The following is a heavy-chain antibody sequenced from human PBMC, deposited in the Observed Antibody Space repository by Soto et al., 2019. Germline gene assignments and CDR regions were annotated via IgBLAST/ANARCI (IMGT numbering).Heavy chain of an antibody. CDR3: ARVQYSGYDFKLSFDF. CDR1: GYTFDNYA. J-gene: IGHJ3*01. V-gene: IGHV1-3*01. CDR2: IHAGNGYT. Sequence: QVPLVQSGAQVKKPGASVKVSCKASGYTFDNYALHWVRQAPGRRLEWMGWIHAGNGYTKYSQSFQGRVTITRVTAASTVHMDLRSLRSEVTAVYYCARVQYSGYDFKLSFDFWGQGTMVTVSS. D-gene: IGHD5-12*01.